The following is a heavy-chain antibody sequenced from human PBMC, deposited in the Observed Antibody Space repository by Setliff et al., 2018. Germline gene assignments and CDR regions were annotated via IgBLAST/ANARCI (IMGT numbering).Heavy chain of an antibody. V-gene: IGHV3-30*02. CDR2: IRYGGSKK. CDR3: AKEIQPRRGPVYDSSGLAFDY. D-gene: IGHD3-22*01. Sequence: LRLSCAASGFTFRTYAMSWVRHTPGKGLEWVAYIRYGGSKKDYADYVRGRFTISRDDSKNTVPLQMSSLRAEDTAVYYCAKEIQPRRGPVYDSSGLAFDYWGQGTLVTVSS. J-gene: IGHJ4*01. CDR1: GFTFRTYA.